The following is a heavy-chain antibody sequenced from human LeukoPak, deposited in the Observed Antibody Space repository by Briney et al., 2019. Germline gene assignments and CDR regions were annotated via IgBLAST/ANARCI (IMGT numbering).Heavy chain of an antibody. CDR1: GFTFSSYA. Sequence: GGSMRLSCAASGFTFSSYAMSWVRQAPGKGLEWVSAISGSGGRTYYADSVKGRFTISRDNSKNTLYLQMNSLRAEDTAVYYCAKVSAYPRWYFDLWGRGTLVTVSS. J-gene: IGHJ2*01. CDR3: AKVSAYPRWYFDL. V-gene: IGHV3-23*01. CDR2: ISGSGGRT. D-gene: IGHD2-21*01.